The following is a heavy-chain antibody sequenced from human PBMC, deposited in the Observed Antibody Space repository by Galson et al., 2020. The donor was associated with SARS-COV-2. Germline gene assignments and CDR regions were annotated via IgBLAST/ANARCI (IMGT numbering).Heavy chain of an antibody. CDR1: GFTFSSYA. CDR2: ISYDGSNK. D-gene: IGHD3-22*01. J-gene: IGHJ6*02. CDR3: ARVLGSYYGMDV. V-gene: IGHV3-30*04. Sequence: TGGSLRLSCAASGFTFSSYAMHWVRQAPGKGLEWVAVISYDGSNKYYADSVKGRFTISRDNSKNTLYLQMNSLRADDTAVYYCARVLGSYYGMDVWGQGTTVTVSS.